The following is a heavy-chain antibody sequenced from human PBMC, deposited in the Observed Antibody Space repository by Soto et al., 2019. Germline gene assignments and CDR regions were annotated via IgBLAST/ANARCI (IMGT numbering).Heavy chain of an antibody. CDR1: GFTFSRFW. CDR2: IKYDGNEK. Sequence: GGSLRLSCAASGFTFSRFWMSWVRQAPGNGLEWVADIKYDGNEKDYVDSVKGRFTISRDNSKNTLYLQMNSLRAEDTAVYYCARGPSSRIFGVVIIPVPHPTGMDVLGQGTTVTVSS. J-gene: IGHJ6*02. D-gene: IGHD3-3*01. CDR3: ARGPSSRIFGVVIIPVPHPTGMDV. V-gene: IGHV3-7*01.